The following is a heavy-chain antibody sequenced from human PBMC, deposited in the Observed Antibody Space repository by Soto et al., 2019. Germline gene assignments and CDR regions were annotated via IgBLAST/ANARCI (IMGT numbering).Heavy chain of an antibody. D-gene: IGHD2-15*01. V-gene: IGHV3-30-3*01. CDR2: ISYDGSNK. CDR3: ARDTPYADDAFDI. CDR1: GFTFSSYA. Sequence: GGSLRLSCAASGFTFSSYAMHWVRQAPGKGLEWVAVISYDGSNKYYADSVKGRFTISRDNSKNTLYLQMNSLRAEDTAVYYCARDTPYADDAFDIWGQGTMVTVS. J-gene: IGHJ3*02.